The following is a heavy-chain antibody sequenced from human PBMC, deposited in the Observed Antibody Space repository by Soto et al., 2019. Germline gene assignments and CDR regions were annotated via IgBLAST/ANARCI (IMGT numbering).Heavy chain of an antibody. CDR2: ISAYNGDK. D-gene: IGHD6-13*01. CDR1: GYTFINYG. V-gene: IGHV1-18*01. J-gene: IGHJ6*02. CDR3: ARDGPHIPAVGDV. Sequence: QVYLVQSGPEVKKPGASVKVSCKASGYTFINYGVSWVRQAPGQGLEWMGWISAYNGDKKYAQNVQGRVTLTTDTSTSTAYMEMRTLRSDDTAAYCCARDGPHIPAVGDVWGQGTTVTVSS.